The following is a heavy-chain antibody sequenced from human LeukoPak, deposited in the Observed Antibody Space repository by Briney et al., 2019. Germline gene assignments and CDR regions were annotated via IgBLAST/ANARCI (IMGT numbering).Heavy chain of an antibody. CDR3: QETRDYFDY. D-gene: IGHD2-2*01. V-gene: IGHV3-30*03. Sequence: GGSLRLSCAASGFIFSTYGLHWVRQAPGKGLERVAVIAYDGSHKYYADSVKGRFTISRDNSKNTLYLQMNSLRAEDTAVYYCQETRDYFDYWGQGTLVTVSS. CDR2: IAYDGSHK. CDR1: GFIFSTYG. J-gene: IGHJ4*02.